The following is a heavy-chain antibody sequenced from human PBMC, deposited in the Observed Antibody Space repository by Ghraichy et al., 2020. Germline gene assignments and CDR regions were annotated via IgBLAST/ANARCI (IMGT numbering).Heavy chain of an antibody. J-gene: IGHJ4*02. CDR3: ARDRRVVQLVPLDY. Sequence: GGSLRLSCAASGFTFTNFGINWVRQVPGKGLEWVSYMSGATSTIKYADSVKGRFTISRDNAKNSVFLQMNSLRADDTAVYYCARDRRVVQLVPLDYWGQGILVTVCS. CDR2: MSGATSTI. V-gene: IGHV3-48*04. D-gene: IGHD6-6*01. CDR1: GFTFTNFG.